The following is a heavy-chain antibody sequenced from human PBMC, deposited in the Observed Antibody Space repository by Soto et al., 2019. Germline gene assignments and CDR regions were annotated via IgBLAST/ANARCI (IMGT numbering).Heavy chain of an antibody. D-gene: IGHD2-2*01. Sequence: QLQLQESGSGLVKPSQTLSLTCAVSGGSISRGGYSWSWIRQPPGKGLEWIGYIYHSGSTYYNPSLKSRVTISVDRSKNQFSLKLSSVTAADTAVYYCARLAMNSPPQYFDYWGQGTLVTVSS. CDR3: ARLAMNSPPQYFDY. V-gene: IGHV4-30-2*01. CDR2: IYHSGST. CDR1: GGSISRGGYS. J-gene: IGHJ4*02.